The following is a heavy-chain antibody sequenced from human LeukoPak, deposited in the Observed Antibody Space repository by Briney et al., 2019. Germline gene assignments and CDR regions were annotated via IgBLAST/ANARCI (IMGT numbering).Heavy chain of an antibody. Sequence: GGSLRLSCAASGFTFTDYWMHWVRQVPGKGLVWVSIINTDTRGTYYADSVKGRFTISRDNAKSTLYLQMDSLRAEDTSVYYCARAGAYHFDNWGQGTLVTVSS. CDR3: ARAGAYHFDN. J-gene: IGHJ4*02. CDR2: INTDTRGT. CDR1: GFTFTDYW. D-gene: IGHD3-16*01. V-gene: IGHV3-74*01.